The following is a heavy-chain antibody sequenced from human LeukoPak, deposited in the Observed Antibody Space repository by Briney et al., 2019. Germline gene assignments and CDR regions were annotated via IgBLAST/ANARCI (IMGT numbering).Heavy chain of an antibody. Sequence: PGGSLRLSCAASGFTFSSYAMYWVRRTPVKGLEYVSVISGNGVSTHYATSVKGRFTISRDNSKNTLYLQMGSLRAEDMAVYYCARDASDIVVVTAAVGPFDLWGQGTLVTVSS. CDR2: ISGNGVST. CDR1: GFTFSSYA. J-gene: IGHJ4*02. CDR3: ARDASDIVVVTAAVGPFDL. D-gene: IGHD2-15*01. V-gene: IGHV3-64*01.